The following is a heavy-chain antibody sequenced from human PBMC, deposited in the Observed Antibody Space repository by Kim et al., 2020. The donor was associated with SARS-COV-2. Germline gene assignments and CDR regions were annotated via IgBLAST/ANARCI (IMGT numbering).Heavy chain of an antibody. V-gene: IGHV4-31*02. CDR3: ARSSRYFDSGANFDY. J-gene: IGHJ4*02. D-gene: IGHD3-9*01. Sequence: PSRKSRVTISVDTSKNQFSLKLSSVTAADTAVYYCARSSRYFDSGANFDYWGQGTLVTVSS.